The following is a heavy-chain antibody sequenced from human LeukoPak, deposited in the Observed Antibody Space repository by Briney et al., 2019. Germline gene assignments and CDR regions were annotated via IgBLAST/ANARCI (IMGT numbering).Heavy chain of an antibody. CDR3: ARHKDWTFDY. CDR2: IWYVGSNK. CDR1: GFTFDSYD. J-gene: IGHJ4*02. D-gene: IGHD3/OR15-3a*01. V-gene: IGHV3-33*01. Sequence: GGSLRLSCSASGFTFDSYDMHWDRQAPGKGLEWVAVIWYVGSNKYYADSVKGRFTMSRDISKNTLYLQMNSRRAEDTAVYYCARHKDWTFDYWGQGTLVSVSS.